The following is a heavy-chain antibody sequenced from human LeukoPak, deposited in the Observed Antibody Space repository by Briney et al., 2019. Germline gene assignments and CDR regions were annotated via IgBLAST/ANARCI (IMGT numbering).Heavy chain of an antibody. CDR3: ARVDWLRDYYYYMDV. CDR2: IYHSGST. J-gene: IGHJ6*03. CDR1: GYSISSGYY. D-gene: IGHD5-12*01. V-gene: IGHV4-38-2*02. Sequence: PSETLSLTCSVSGYSISSGYYWGWIRQPPGKGLEWMGIIYHSGSTYYNPSLKSRVTLSVDTSKNQFSLKVTSVTAADTAVYYCARVDWLRDYYYYMDVWGKGTTVTVSS.